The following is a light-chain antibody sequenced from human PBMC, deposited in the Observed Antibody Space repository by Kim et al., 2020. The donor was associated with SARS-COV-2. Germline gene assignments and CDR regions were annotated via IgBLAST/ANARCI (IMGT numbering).Light chain of an antibody. CDR3: QVWDRSSDLLV. CDR1: NIGSKS. V-gene: IGLV3-21*04. J-gene: IGLJ2*01. Sequence: SYELTQPPSVSVAPGKTARITCGGNNIGSKSVHWYQQKPGQAPVLVIYYDSDRPSGIPERFSGSNSGNTATLTISRVEAGDEADYYCQVWDRSSDLLVFG. CDR2: YDS.